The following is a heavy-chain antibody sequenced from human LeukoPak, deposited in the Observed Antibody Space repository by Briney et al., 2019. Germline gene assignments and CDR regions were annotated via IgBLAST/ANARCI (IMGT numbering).Heavy chain of an antibody. Sequence: SETLSLTCTVSGYSISSGYYWGWIRQPPGKGLEWLASIYHSGTIYYNPSLKSRVTISVATSKNQCPLQLTSVTAADTAVYYCARGLGRQQLVSPFDYWGQGTLVTVSS. CDR2: IYHSGTI. CDR3: ARGLGRQQLVSPFDY. D-gene: IGHD6-13*01. J-gene: IGHJ4*02. V-gene: IGHV4-38-2*02. CDR1: GYSISSGYY.